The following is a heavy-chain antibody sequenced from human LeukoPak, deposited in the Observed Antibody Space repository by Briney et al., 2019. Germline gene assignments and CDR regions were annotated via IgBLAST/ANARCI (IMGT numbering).Heavy chain of an antibody. Sequence: SVKVSCKASGGTFSSYAISWVRQAPGQRLEWMGGIIPIFGTANYAQKFQGRVTITADESTSTAHMELSSLRSEDTAVYYCARGRRGNYGSATDRFDYWGQGTLVTVSS. D-gene: IGHD3-10*01. CDR3: ARGRRGNYGSATDRFDY. CDR1: GGTFSSYA. V-gene: IGHV1-69*13. CDR2: IIPIFGTA. J-gene: IGHJ4*02.